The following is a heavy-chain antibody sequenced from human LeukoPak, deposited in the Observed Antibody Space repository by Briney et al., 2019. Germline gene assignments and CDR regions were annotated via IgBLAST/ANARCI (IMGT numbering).Heavy chain of an antibody. CDR1: GGTFSSYA. CDR3: ARAYEYGWFDP. V-gene: IGHV1-2*02. D-gene: IGHD3-16*01. Sequence: ASVKASCKASGGTFSSYAISWLRQAPGQGLEWMGWINPKTGATNYAQRFQGRVTMTRDSSITTGNMELNRLTSDDTALYYCARAYEYGWFDPWGQGTLVTVSS. CDR2: INPKTGAT. J-gene: IGHJ5*02.